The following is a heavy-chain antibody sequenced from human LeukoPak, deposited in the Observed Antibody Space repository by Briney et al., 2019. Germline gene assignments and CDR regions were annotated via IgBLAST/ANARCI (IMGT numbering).Heavy chain of an antibody. CDR2: IYHSGST. CDR3: ARLHPDRDGYMRRSFDS. CDR1: GGSISSYY. Sequence: PSETLSLTCTVSGGSISSYYWSWIRQPPGKGLEWIGYIYHSGSTNYSPSLKSRVTISVDTSKNQFSLQLSSVTAADTAVYYCARLHPDRDGYMRRSFDSWGQGTLVTVSS. D-gene: IGHD5-24*01. J-gene: IGHJ4*02. V-gene: IGHV4-59*08.